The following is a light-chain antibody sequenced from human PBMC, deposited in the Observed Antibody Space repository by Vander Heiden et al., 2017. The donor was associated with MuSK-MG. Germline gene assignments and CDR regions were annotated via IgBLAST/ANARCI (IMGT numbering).Light chain of an antibody. CDR3: QQYVNTLPLT. J-gene: IGKJ4*01. CDR2: WAS. Sequence: DIVMPPYPSALALSLDERATINCRSSQSVLYNSNNYLAWYQQKPWRPPRLLIYWASAREAGVPDRFNGSGSGTDFTLTISNLQADDVAVYYCQQYVNTLPLTFGGGTKVEIK. V-gene: IGKV4-1*01. CDR1: QSVLYNSNNY.